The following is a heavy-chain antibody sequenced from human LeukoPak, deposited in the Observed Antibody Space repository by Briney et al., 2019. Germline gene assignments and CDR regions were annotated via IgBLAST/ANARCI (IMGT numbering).Heavy chain of an antibody. D-gene: IGHD2-2*01. CDR2: IYTSGST. CDR3: ARQSQGYCGSTNCHSWFDP. J-gene: IGHJ5*02. CDR1: GGSISSYY. Sequence: PSETLSLTCTVSGGSISSYYWSWIRQPAGKGLEWIGRIYTSGSTNYNPSLKSRVTMSVDTSKNQFSLKLSSVTAADTAVYYCARQSQGYCGSTNCHSWFDPWGQGTLVTVSS. V-gene: IGHV4-4*07.